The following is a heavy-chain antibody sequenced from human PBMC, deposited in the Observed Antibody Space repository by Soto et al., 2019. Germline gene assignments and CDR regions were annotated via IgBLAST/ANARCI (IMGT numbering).Heavy chain of an antibody. CDR2: ISYTGRT. CDR3: ARGSFSSSSSWFDP. Sequence: KTAETLSLTCTVSGGAISSDANFFVGIGQLPGRGLEWIGYISYTGRTYYTPSLNSRLTISLDTSKNLFSLRLSAVTAADTAVYFCARGSFSSSSSWFDPWGQGTLVTVSS. J-gene: IGHJ5*02. CDR1: GGAISSDANF. V-gene: IGHV4-31*03. D-gene: IGHD6-6*01.